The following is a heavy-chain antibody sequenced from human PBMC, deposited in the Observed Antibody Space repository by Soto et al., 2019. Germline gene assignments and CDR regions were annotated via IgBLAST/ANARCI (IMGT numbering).Heavy chain of an antibody. CDR3: ARHEYVSSSYDLLDV. D-gene: IGHD3-22*01. CDR2: SCYTGTT. Sequence: PSETLSLTCSVSGGSVTNINYFWAWIRPSPGKGLEWIANSCYTGTTFYNPSLRSRVSMTIDASKNRFSLNLSSVTASDTALYYCARHEYVSSSYDLLDVWGRGTMVT. V-gene: IGHV4-39*01. J-gene: IGHJ3*01. CDR1: GGSVTNINYF.